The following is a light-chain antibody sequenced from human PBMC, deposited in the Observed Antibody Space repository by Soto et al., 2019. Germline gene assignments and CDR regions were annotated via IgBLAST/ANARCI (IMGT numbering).Light chain of an antibody. CDR3: QQSYSTLPT. Sequence: DIQMTQSPSSLSASVGDRVTITCRASQSISSYLNWYQQKPGNAPKLLIYAASSLQSGVPSRFSGSGSETDFTLTISSLQPEDFATYYCQQSYSTLPTFGQGTRLEIK. J-gene: IGKJ5*01. CDR1: QSISSY. V-gene: IGKV1-39*01. CDR2: AAS.